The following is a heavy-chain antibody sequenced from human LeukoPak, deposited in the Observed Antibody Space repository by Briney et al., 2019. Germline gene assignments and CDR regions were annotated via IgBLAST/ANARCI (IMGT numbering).Heavy chain of an antibody. J-gene: IGHJ4*02. Sequence: PSETLSLTCTVSGDSISNNIWWSWVRQPPWKGLEWIGEIFHSGSTNYNPSLKSRVTISLDKSKNQVALRVDSLTAADTAVYYCAKNAWYCLDYWGQGTLVTVSS. D-gene: IGHD6-13*01. CDR1: GDSISNNIW. CDR2: IFHSGST. V-gene: IGHV4-4*02. CDR3: AKNAWYCLDY.